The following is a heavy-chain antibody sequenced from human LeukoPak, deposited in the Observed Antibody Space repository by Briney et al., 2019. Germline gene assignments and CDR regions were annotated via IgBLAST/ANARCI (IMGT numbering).Heavy chain of an antibody. D-gene: IGHD2-15*01. CDR1: GFTFSSYA. Sequence: EPGGSLRLSCAASGFTFSSYAMSWVRQAPGKGLEWVSAISGSGGSTYYADSVKGRFTISRDNSKNTLYLQMNSLRAEDTAVYYCANLSSQKLSRDYWGQGTLVTVSS. CDR3: ANLSSQKLSRDY. V-gene: IGHV3-23*01. CDR2: ISGSGGST. J-gene: IGHJ4*02.